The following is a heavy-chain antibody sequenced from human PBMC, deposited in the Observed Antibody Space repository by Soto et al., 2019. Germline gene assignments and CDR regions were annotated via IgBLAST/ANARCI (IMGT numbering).Heavy chain of an antibody. D-gene: IGHD2-2*01. CDR1: GGSFSGYY. CDR3: ARWTPYQLLSHYYYGMDV. V-gene: IGHV4-34*01. Sequence: SSETLSLTCAVYGGSFSGYYWSWIRQPPGKGLEWIGEINHSGSTNYNPSLKSRVTISVDTSKNQFSLKLSSVTAADTAVYYCARWTPYQLLSHYYYGMDVWGQGTTVTVSS. CDR2: INHSGST. J-gene: IGHJ6*02.